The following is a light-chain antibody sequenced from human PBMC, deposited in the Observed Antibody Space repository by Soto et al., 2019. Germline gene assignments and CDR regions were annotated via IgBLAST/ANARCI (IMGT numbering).Light chain of an antibody. CDR3: QYYNNYCWT. CDR1: QSISSG. V-gene: IGKV1-5*03. Sequence: DIQLTQSPSTLSASVGDRVTSTCRASQSISSGLAWYQQKPGKAPKFLIYKTSNLESGVPSRFSGSGSGTEFTLTISSLQPDDFATYYCQYYNNYCWTFGQGTKVEIK. J-gene: IGKJ1*01. CDR2: KTS.